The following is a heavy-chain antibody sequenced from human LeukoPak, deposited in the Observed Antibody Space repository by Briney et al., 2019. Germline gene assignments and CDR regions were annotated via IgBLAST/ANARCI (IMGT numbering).Heavy chain of an antibody. CDR3: ARVRGDDLWSGHLFYFDY. Sequence: SETLSLTCAVDGGSFSDYIWSWIRQPPGKGLEWVGEINYSGSTDYHPSLKSRVTISIDTSKKQFSLELNSVTAADTAVYYCARVRGDDLWSGHLFYFDYWGQGTLVTVSS. D-gene: IGHD3-3*01. CDR1: GGSFSDYI. V-gene: IGHV4-34*01. CDR2: INYSGST. J-gene: IGHJ4*02.